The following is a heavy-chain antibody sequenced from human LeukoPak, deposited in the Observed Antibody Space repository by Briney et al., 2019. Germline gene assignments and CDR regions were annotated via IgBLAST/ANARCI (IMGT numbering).Heavy chain of an antibody. Sequence: GGSLRLSCAASGFTFSSYGMHWVRQAPGKGLEWVAFIRYDGSNKYYADSVKGRFTISRDNAKNSLYLQMNSLRAEDTAVYYCAREIDYSNVYYYYYYMDVWGKGTTVTVSS. D-gene: IGHD4-11*01. J-gene: IGHJ6*03. CDR1: GFTFSSYG. CDR3: AREIDYSNVYYYYYYMDV. V-gene: IGHV3-30*02. CDR2: IRYDGSNK.